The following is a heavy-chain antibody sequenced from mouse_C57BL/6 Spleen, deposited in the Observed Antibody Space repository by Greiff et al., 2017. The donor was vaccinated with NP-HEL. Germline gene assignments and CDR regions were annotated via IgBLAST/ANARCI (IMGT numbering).Heavy chain of an antibody. CDR3: TSYGSSYDWYFDV. V-gene: IGHV14-1*01. Sequence: VHVKQSGAELVRPGASVKLSCTASGFNIKDYYMHWVKQRPEQGLEWIGRIDPEDGDTEYAPKFQGKATMTADTSSNTAYLQLSSLTSEDTAVYYCTSYGSSYDWYFDVWGTGTTVTVSS. CDR2: IDPEDGDT. D-gene: IGHD1-1*01. CDR1: GFNIKDYY. J-gene: IGHJ1*03.